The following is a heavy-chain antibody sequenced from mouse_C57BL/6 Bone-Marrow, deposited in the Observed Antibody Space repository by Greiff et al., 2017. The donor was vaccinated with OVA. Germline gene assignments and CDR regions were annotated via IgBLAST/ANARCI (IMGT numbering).Heavy chain of an antibody. CDR2: ISSGSSTI. Sequence: EVMLVESGGGLVKPGGSLKLSCAASGFTFSDYGMHWARQAPEKGLEWVAYISSGSSTIYYAATVKCRFTISRDNAKNTLCLQMTSLRSEDTAMYYCARASYSNSYAMDYWGQGTSVTVSS. CDR3: ARASYSNSYAMDY. D-gene: IGHD2-5*01. CDR1: GFTFSDYG. J-gene: IGHJ4*01. V-gene: IGHV5-17*01.